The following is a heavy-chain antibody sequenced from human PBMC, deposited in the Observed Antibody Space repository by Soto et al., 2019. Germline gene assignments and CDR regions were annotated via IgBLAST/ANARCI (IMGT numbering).Heavy chain of an antibody. CDR2: IWYDGITK. V-gene: IGHV3-33*01. J-gene: IGHJ5*02. Sequence: PGGSLRLSCEVSGFSLSGYGMHWVRQAPGKGLEWVAVIWYDGITKNYADSVRGRFTISRDSSKNTVYLQMDSLKVEDTAVYYCARDVDTTSHLNWFDPWGQGVMVTVSS. D-gene: IGHD5-18*01. CDR1: GFSLSGYG. CDR3: ARDVDTTSHLNWFDP.